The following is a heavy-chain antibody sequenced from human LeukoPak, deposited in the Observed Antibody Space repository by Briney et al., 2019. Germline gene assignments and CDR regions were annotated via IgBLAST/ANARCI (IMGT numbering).Heavy chain of an antibody. V-gene: IGHV3-74*01. CDR2: INNDGSSA. Sequence: GGSLRLSCAASGFTFNNYWIHWVRQVPGKGLVWVSRINNDGSSASYVDSVKGRFTISRDNAKNTLFLQMNSLRAEDTAVYYCAKGPNSWTFFDPWGQGTLVTVSS. D-gene: IGHD3/OR15-3a*01. J-gene: IGHJ5*02. CDR1: GFTFNNYW. CDR3: AKGPNSWTFFDP.